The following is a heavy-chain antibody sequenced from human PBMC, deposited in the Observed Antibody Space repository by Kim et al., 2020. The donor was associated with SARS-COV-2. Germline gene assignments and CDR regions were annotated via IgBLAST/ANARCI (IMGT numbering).Heavy chain of an antibody. V-gene: IGHV4-38-2*01. CDR2: IHQSGGT. CDR3: TSKYYYDTSGYYYADW. Sequence: SETLSLTCAVADHSTSSGYYWGWIRQPPGKGPEWIGSIHQSGGTYYNPSLKSRVIISIDTSKNQFSLRLNSVTAADTAVYYCTSKYYYDTSGYYYADWWGQEPWSPSPQ. CDR1: DHSTSSGYY. J-gene: IGHJ4*02. D-gene: IGHD3-22*01.